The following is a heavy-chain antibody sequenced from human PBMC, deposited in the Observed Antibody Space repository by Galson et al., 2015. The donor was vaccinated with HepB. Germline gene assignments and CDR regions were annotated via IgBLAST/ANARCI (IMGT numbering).Heavy chain of an antibody. Sequence: SVKVSCKASGYTFTRYAMHWVRQAPGQRLEWMGWINAGNGNTKYSQKFQGRVTITRDTSASTAYMELSSLRSEDTAVYYCARESGGYGSGSYYRVLGYWGQGTLVTVSS. CDR1: GYTFTRYA. CDR3: ARESGGYGSGSYYRVLGY. J-gene: IGHJ4*02. D-gene: IGHD3-10*01. CDR2: INAGNGNT. V-gene: IGHV1-3*01.